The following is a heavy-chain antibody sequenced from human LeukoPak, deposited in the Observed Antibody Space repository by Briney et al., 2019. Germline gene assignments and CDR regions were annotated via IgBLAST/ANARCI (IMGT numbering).Heavy chain of an antibody. D-gene: IGHD3-10*01. J-gene: IGHJ2*01. V-gene: IGHV3-53*01. CDR1: GFTVGTKY. Sequence: GGSLRLSCAASGFTVGTKYMNWVRQAPGKGLEWVSILYSGGDTYYADSVKGRFTISRDNSRNTLSLQMNSLRVEDTAVYYCARVGDHYHWNFDLWGRGTLVTVS. CDR3: ARVGDHYHWNFDL. CDR2: LYSGGDT.